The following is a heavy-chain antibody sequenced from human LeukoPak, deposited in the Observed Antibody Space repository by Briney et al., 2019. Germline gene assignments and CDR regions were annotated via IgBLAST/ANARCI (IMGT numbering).Heavy chain of an antibody. CDR2: IWYDGSNE. D-gene: IGHD7-27*01. CDR3: ARDSPLTAGPFDP. Sequence: GGSLRLSCVASGITFSSFGMHWVRQAPGKGLEWVAFIWYDGSNEYYADSVKGRSTIFRDNSKNTLYLQMNSLRGDDTAVYYCARDSPLTAGPFDPWGQGTLVTVSS. V-gene: IGHV3-33*01. CDR1: GITFSSFG. J-gene: IGHJ5*02.